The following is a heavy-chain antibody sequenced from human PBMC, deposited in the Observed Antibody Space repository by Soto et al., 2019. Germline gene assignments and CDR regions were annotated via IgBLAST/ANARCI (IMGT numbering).Heavy chain of an antibody. Sequence: SETLSLTCAVSGGSISSSNWWSWVRQPPGKGLEWIGEIYHSGSTNYNPSLKSRVTISVDKSKNQFSLKLSSVTAADTAVYYCARAVIGSSSWYGSYYHYGMDVWGQGTTVTVSS. V-gene: IGHV4-4*02. J-gene: IGHJ6*02. CDR3: ARAVIGSSSWYGSYYHYGMDV. CDR2: IYHSGST. D-gene: IGHD6-13*01. CDR1: GGSISSSNW.